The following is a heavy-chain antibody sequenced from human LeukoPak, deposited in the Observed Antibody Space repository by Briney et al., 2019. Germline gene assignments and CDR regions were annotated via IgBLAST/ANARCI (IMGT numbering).Heavy chain of an antibody. J-gene: IGHJ6*03. D-gene: IGHD6-6*01. CDR2: IYYTGST. CDR3: ASQRRGGSSYYMDV. CDR1: GGSFSGYY. Sequence: PSETLSLTCAVYGGSFSGYYWSWIRQPPGKGLEWIGSIYYTGSTYYNSSLKSRVTISVDTSKNQFSLKLSSVTAADTAVYYCASQRRGGSSYYMDVWGKGTTVTVAS. V-gene: IGHV4-34*01.